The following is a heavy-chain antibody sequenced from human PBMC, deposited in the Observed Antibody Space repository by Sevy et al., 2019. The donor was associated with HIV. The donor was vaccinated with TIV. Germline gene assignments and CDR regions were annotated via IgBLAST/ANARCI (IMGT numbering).Heavy chain of an antibody. CDR3: ASPLPFYYGSGSEEFDY. V-gene: IGHV3-48*01. CDR2: ISSSSSTI. CDR1: GLTFSTYS. D-gene: IGHD3-10*01. J-gene: IGHJ4*02. Sequence: WGSLRLSCAASGLTFSTYSMNWVRQAPGKGLEWVSYISSSSSTIYYADSVKGRFTISRDNAKNSLYLQMNSLRAEDMAVYYCASPLPFYYGSGSEEFDYWGRGTLVTVSS.